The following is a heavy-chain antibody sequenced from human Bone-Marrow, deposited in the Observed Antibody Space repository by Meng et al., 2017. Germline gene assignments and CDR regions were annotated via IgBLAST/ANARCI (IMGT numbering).Heavy chain of an antibody. D-gene: IGHD3-16*01. J-gene: IGHJ5*02. V-gene: IGHV4-31*01. CDR1: GGSISSGGYY. CDR2: IYYSGTT. CDR3: ARDIRQGGNIWFDP. Sequence: VARQEGGPGLVEPSQTLSLTCTVSGGSISSGGYYWSWIRQHPGKGLEWIGYIYYSGTTYYNPSLSSLVTISVDTSKNQFSLNLSSVTAADTAVYYCARDIRQGGNIWFDPWGQGTLVTVSS.